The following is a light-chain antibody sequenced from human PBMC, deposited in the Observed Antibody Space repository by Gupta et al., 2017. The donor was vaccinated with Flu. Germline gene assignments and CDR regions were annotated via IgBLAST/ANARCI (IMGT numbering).Light chain of an antibody. V-gene: IGKV1-39*01. CDR1: QPISGF. CDR2: VAS. CDR3: QQTYSTPYT. Sequence: GDRITITCRTSQPISGFVNWYQHKPGKATKLLIYVASTLQSGVPSRCSGSGSRTDFTLTISSLQPEDFATYYCQQTYSTPYTFGQGTRLEIK. J-gene: IGKJ2*01.